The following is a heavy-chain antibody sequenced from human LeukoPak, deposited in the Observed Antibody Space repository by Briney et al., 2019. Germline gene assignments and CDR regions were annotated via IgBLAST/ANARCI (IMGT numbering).Heavy chain of an antibody. V-gene: IGHV1-18*01. J-gene: IGHJ6*02. Sequence: ASVNVSCKASGYTFTSYGISWVRQAPGQGLEWMGWISAYNGNTNYAQKLQGRATMTTDTSTSTAYMELRRLRSDDTAVYYCARCEAQDYYGMDVWGQGTTVTVSS. CDR3: ARCEAQDYYGMDV. CDR1: GYTFTSYG. CDR2: ISAYNGNT.